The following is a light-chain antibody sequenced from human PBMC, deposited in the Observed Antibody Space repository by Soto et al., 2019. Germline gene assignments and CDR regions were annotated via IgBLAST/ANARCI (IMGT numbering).Light chain of an antibody. CDR1: QRISSW. J-gene: IGKJ2*01. V-gene: IGKV1D-12*01. CDR2: AAF. Sequence: DIQMTQSPSSVSASVGDRVTITCRASQRISSWLAWYQQKPGKAPKLLIYAAFNLQGGVPSRFSDSGSGTDFTLTITSLQPEDFATYYCQQAYSLPYTFGQGTKLEI. CDR3: QQAYSLPYT.